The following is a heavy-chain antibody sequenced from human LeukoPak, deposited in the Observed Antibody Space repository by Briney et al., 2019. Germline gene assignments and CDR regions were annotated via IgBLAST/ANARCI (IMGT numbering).Heavy chain of an antibody. V-gene: IGHV3-53*01. J-gene: IGHJ3*02. CDR1: GFTVSSNY. CDR3: ASRVVPAAKGRLGAFDI. Sequence: GGSLRLSCAASGFTVSSNYMSWVRQAPGKGLEWVSVIYSGGSTYYADSVKGRFTISRDNSKNTLYLQMNSLRAEDTAVYYCASRVVPAAKGRLGAFDIWGQGTMVTVSS. CDR2: IYSGGST. D-gene: IGHD2-2*01.